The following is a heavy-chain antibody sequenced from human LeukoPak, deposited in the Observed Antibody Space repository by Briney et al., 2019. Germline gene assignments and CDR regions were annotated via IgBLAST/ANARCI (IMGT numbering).Heavy chain of an antibody. CDR1: GFPFSDYG. CDR2: ISHDGNNK. D-gene: IGHD3-16*01. CDR3: AKVRWGSDNALDS. J-gene: IGHJ4*02. V-gene: IGHV3-30*18. Sequence: GGSLRLSCAASGFPFSDYGMYWVRQAPGKGLEWLAVISHDGNNKYYAESVKGRIAISRDNSMNTLYLQMNSLRAEDTAVYYCAKVRWGSDNALDSWGQGTLVTGSS.